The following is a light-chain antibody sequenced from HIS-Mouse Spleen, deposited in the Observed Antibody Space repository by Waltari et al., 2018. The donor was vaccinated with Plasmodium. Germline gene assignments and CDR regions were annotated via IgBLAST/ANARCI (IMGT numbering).Light chain of an antibody. Sequence: SYELTQQPSVSVSPGQTARITCSGVAFPTKYAYWYQQKSGQAPVLVIYEDSKRPSGIPERFSGSSSGTMATLTISGAQVEDEADYYCYSTDSSGNHRVFGGGTKLTVL. J-gene: IGLJ3*02. CDR2: EDS. CDR1: AFPTKY. CDR3: YSTDSSGNHRV. V-gene: IGLV3-10*01.